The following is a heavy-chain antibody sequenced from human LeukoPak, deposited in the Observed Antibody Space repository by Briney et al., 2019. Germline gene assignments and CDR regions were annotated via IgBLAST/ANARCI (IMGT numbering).Heavy chain of an antibody. V-gene: IGHV4-4*02. Sequence: SGTLSLTCDVSGGSITQTNYWTWVRQPPGKGLEWIGEVNLQGGTNYNPSLLGRVAISVDTSKNQFSLKLSSVTAADTAVYYCARLIDYYYGMDVWGQGATVTVSS. CDR2: VNLQGGT. CDR3: ARLIDYYYGMDV. J-gene: IGHJ6*02. CDR1: GGSITQTNY.